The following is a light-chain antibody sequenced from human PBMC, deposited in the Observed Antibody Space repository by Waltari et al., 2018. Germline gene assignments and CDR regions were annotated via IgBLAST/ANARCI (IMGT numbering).Light chain of an antibody. Sequence: DIHMTQSPSSLSAPVGDRVTITCQASQDIKQSLNWFHQKPGTAPEVLIFDASNTQTGAPSSFSGSGSGTDFTFTISSLQPEDMGTYYCQQYHSVPLTFGGATPVEIK. CDR3: QQYHSVPLT. CDR2: DAS. CDR1: QDIKQS. V-gene: IGKV1-33*01. J-gene: IGKJ4*01.